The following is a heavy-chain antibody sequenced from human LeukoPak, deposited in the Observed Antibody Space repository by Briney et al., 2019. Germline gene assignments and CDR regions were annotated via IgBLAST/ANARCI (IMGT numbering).Heavy chain of an antibody. Sequence: SVKVSCKASGGTFSSYAISWVRQAPGQGLEWMGGIIPIFGTANYAQKFQGRVTITTDESTSTACMELSSLRSEDTAVYYCAGGGATTRFAFDIWGQGTMVTVSS. D-gene: IGHD1-26*01. CDR1: GGTFSSYA. V-gene: IGHV1-69*05. CDR2: IIPIFGTA. CDR3: AGGGATTRFAFDI. J-gene: IGHJ3*02.